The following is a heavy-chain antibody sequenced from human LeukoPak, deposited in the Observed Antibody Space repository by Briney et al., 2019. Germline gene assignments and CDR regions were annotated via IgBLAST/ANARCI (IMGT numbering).Heavy chain of an antibody. CDR3: AKARGPIVVVPAATDY. CDR2: IRYDGSNK. CDR1: GFTFSSYG. Sequence: GGSLRLSCAASGFTFSSYGMHWVRQAPGKGLEWVAFIRYDGSNKYYADSVKGRFTISRDNSKNTLYLQMNSLRAEDTAVYYCAKARGPIVVVPAATDYWGQGTLVTVSS. D-gene: IGHD2-2*01. J-gene: IGHJ4*02. V-gene: IGHV3-30*02.